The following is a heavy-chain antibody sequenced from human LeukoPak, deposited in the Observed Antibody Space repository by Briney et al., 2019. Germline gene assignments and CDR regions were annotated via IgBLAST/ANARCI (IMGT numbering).Heavy chain of an antibody. CDR2: IWYDGSNK. CDR3: AKNWGWFDY. V-gene: IGHV3-33*06. D-gene: IGHD7-27*01. Sequence: GGSLRLSCAASGFTFSSYGMHWVRQAPGKGLEWVAVIWYDGSNKFYADSAKGRFTISRDNSKNTLYLQMNSLRAEDTAVYYCAKNWGWFDYWGQGTLVTVSS. CDR1: GFTFSSYG. J-gene: IGHJ4*02.